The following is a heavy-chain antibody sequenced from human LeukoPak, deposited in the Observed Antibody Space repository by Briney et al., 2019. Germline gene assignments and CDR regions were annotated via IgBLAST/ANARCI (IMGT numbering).Heavy chain of an antibody. CDR2: ISYSGST. D-gene: IGHD3-16*02. Sequence: SETLSLTCTVSVGSISSYLRSWIGPPPGKGLEGIGYISYSGSTNYNPSLKSRVPISVDTSKRQFSLNLSSVTAADTAVYYCARFIDEIDNWFDPWGQGTLVTVS. J-gene: IGHJ5*02. V-gene: IGHV4-59*01. CDR3: ARFIDEIDNWFDP. CDR1: VGSISSYL.